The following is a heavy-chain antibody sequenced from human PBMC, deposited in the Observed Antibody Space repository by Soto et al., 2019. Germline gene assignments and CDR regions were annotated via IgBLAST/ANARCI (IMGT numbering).Heavy chain of an antibody. CDR3: ARGGYYDSSGSRNYYYYGMNV. CDR2: TSAYDGNT. Sequence: QAQLVQSGAEVKKPGASVKVSCKASGYTFTSYGINWVRQAPGQGLEWLGWTSAYDGNTKYAQSVQGRVSMTTDTSTKTAYMELRSLRSDDTAMYYCARGGYYDSSGSRNYYYYGMNVWGQGTTVSVSS. V-gene: IGHV1-18*04. D-gene: IGHD3-22*01. J-gene: IGHJ6*02. CDR1: GYTFTSYG.